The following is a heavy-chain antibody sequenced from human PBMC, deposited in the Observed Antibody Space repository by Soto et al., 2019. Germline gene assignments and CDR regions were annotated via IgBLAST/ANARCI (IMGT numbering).Heavy chain of an antibody. CDR1: GVSVNSYG. J-gene: IGHJ4*02. CDR3: AWMKMARLDH. V-gene: IGHV1-69*09. CDR2: ITAALHLT. D-gene: IGHD2-2*03. Sequence: QVQLQQSGAEVKRPGSSVKVSCKASGVSVNSYGFAWVRQAPGQGLEWLGKITAALHLTNYARSFQGRVTITADTSTSTLYLELTSLTSKDTAVYYCAWMKMARLDHWGQGTLVSVSS.